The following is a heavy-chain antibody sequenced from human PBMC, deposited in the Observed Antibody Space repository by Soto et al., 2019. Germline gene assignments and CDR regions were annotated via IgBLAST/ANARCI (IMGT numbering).Heavy chain of an antibody. CDR1: GFTFSNAW. CDR2: IKSKTDGGTT. J-gene: IGHJ4*02. D-gene: IGHD3-22*01. CDR3: TTDRRWYYYDSRPYTLPDY. Sequence: EVQLVESGGGLVKPGGSLRLSCAASGFTFSNAWMSWVRQAPGKGLEWVGRIKSKTDGGTTDYAAPVKGRFTISRDDSKNTLYLQMNSLKTEDTAVYYCTTDRRWYYYDSRPYTLPDYWGQGTLVTVSS. V-gene: IGHV3-15*01.